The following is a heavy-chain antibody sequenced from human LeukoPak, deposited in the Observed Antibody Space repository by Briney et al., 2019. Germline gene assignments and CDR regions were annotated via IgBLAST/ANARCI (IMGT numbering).Heavy chain of an antibody. Sequence: SVKVSCKASGGTFSSYAISWVRQAPGQGLEWMGGIIPIFGTANYEQKFQGRVTITTDESTSTAYMELSSLRSEDTAVYYCATDAYDSSGYYPYYFDYWGQGTLVTVSS. V-gene: IGHV1-69*05. CDR3: ATDAYDSSGYYPYYFDY. CDR2: IIPIFGTA. CDR1: GGTFSSYA. D-gene: IGHD3-22*01. J-gene: IGHJ4*02.